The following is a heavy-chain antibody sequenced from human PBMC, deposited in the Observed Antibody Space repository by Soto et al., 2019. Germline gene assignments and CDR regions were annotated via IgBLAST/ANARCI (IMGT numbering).Heavy chain of an antibody. V-gene: IGHV3-21*01. D-gene: IGHD6-13*01. CDR1: GFPFDPYV. Sequence: PGGSLRLSCVASGFPFDPYVMAWVRQAPGKGLEWVAAIRSNTSFTHYADSVKDRFTISRDNATNTLYLQMNSLRAEDTAVYYCARGSVQSQLHQHQQLVLGYYYYYGMDVWGQGTTVTVSS. CDR2: IRSNTSFT. CDR3: ARGSVQSQLHQHQQLVLGYYYYYGMDV. J-gene: IGHJ6*02.